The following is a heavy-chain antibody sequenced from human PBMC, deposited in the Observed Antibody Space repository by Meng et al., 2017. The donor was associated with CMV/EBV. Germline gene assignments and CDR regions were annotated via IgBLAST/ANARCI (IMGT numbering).Heavy chain of an antibody. J-gene: IGHJ6*02. CDR1: GFTFSSYS. CDR3: ARGAFIVGATRYYGMDV. CDR2: ISSSSSTI. D-gene: IGHD1-26*01. Sequence: GGSLRLSCAASGFTFSSYSMNWVRQAPGKGLEWVSYISSSSSTIYYADSVKGRFTISRDNAKNSLYLQMNSLRAEDTAVYYCARGAFIVGATRYYGMDVWGQGTTVTVSS. V-gene: IGHV3-48*04.